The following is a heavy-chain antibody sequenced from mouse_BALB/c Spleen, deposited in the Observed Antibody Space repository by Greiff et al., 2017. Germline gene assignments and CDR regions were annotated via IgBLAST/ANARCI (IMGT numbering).Heavy chain of an antibody. J-gene: IGHJ1*01. CDR1: GFTFTDYY. CDR2: IRNKANGYTT. V-gene: IGHV7-3*02. CDR3: ARASPSFHWYFDV. Sequence: EVQRVESGGGLVQPGGSLRLSCATSGFTFTDYYMSWVRQPPGKALEWLGFIRNKANGYTTEYSASVKGRFTISRDNSQSILYLQMNTLRAEDSATYYCARASPSFHWYFDVWGAGTTVTVSS.